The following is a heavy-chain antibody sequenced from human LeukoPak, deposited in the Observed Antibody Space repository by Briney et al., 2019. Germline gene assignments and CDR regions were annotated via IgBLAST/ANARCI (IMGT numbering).Heavy chain of an antibody. Sequence: SETLSLTCTVSGGSISSGDYYWSWIRQPPGKGLEWIGYIYYSGSTYYNPSLKSRVTISVDTSENQFSLKLSSVTAADTAVYYCARYTVTTIGFDPWGQGTLVTVSS. V-gene: IGHV4-30-4*01. CDR1: GGSISSGDYY. D-gene: IGHD4-17*01. J-gene: IGHJ5*02. CDR2: IYYSGST. CDR3: ARYTVTTIGFDP.